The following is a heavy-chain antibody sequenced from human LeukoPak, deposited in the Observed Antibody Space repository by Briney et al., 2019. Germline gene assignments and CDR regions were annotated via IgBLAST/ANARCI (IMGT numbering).Heavy chain of an antibody. Sequence: GGSLRLSCAASGFTFSSYAMHRVREAPGKGLEWVAVISYDGSNKYYADSVKGRFTISRDNSKNTLYLQMNSLRAEDTAVYYCARDISSSFEIDYWGQGTLVTVSS. CDR2: ISYDGSNK. J-gene: IGHJ4*02. CDR1: GFTFSSYA. D-gene: IGHD6-6*01. CDR3: ARDISSSFEIDY. V-gene: IGHV3-30*04.